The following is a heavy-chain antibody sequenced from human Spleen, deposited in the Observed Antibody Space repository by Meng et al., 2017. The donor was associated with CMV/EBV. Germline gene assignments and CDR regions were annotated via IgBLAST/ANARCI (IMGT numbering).Heavy chain of an antibody. Sequence: GESLKISCQGSGYSFISYWIGWVRQMPGQGLEWMVIIYPRDSDTRYNPSFRGQVIISADKSINTAYLQWSSLKASDTAIYYCARHTSPYYGMEVWGQGTTVTVSS. V-gene: IGHV5-51*01. CDR3: ARHTSPYYGMEV. J-gene: IGHJ6*02. CDR1: GYSFISYW. CDR2: IYPRDSDT.